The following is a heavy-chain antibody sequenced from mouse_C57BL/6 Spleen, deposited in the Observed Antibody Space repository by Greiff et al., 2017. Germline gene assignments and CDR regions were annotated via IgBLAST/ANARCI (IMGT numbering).Heavy chain of an antibody. CDR3: ARNYGLWYFDV. Sequence: QVQLQQPGAELVRPGSSVKLSCKASGYTFTSYWMHWVKQRPIQGLEWIGNIDPSDSETHYNQKFKDKATLTVDKSSSTAYMQLSSLTSEDSAVYCCARNYGLWYFDVWGTGTTVTVSS. V-gene: IGHV1-52*01. D-gene: IGHD1-1*01. J-gene: IGHJ1*03. CDR2: IDPSDSET. CDR1: GYTFTSYW.